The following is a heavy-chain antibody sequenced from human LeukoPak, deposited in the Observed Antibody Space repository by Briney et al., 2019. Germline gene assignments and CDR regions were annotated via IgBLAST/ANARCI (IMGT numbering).Heavy chain of an antibody. CDR2: SNHSGST. V-gene: IGHV4-34*01. CDR1: GGSFSGYY. D-gene: IGHD3-10*01. Sequence: SETLSPTCAVYGGSFSGYYWSWIRQPPGKGLEWVGESNHSGSTNYNPSLKSRVTISVDTSKNQFSLKLSSVTAADTAVYYCARTRVRGVIIRGFDYWGQGTLVTVSS. CDR3: ARTRVRGVIIRGFDY. J-gene: IGHJ4*01.